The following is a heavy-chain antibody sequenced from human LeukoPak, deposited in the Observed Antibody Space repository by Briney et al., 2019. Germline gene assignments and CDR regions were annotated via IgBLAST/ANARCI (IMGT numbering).Heavy chain of an antibody. V-gene: IGHV3-30*04. Sequence: PGGSLRLSWAASGFTFSSYAMHWVRQAPGKGLEWVAVISYDGSNKYYADSVKGRFTISRDNAKNSLSLRMNSLSAEDTAVYYCATGYSSGWYFYFQHWGQGSLVSVSS. D-gene: IGHD6-19*01. CDR2: ISYDGSNK. CDR3: ATGYSSGWYFYFQH. CDR1: GFTFSSYA. J-gene: IGHJ1*01.